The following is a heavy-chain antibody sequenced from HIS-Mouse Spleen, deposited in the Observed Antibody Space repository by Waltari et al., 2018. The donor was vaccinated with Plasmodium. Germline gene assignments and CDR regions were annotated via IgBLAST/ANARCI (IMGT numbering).Heavy chain of an antibody. Sequence: QLQLVESGGGVVQPGRSLRLSCAASGFTFNRYAMHWVRQAPGKGLEWVAVISYDGSNKYYADSVKGRFTISRDNSKNTLYLQMNSLRAEDTAVYYCARDRRLAFDYWGQGTLVTVSS. CDR3: ARDRRLAFDY. J-gene: IGHJ4*02. CDR1: GFTFNRYA. D-gene: IGHD2-15*01. CDR2: ISYDGSNK. V-gene: IGHV3-30-3*01.